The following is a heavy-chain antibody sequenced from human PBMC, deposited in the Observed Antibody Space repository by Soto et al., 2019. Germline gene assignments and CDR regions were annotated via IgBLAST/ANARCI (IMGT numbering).Heavy chain of an antibody. V-gene: IGHV3-30*18. J-gene: IGHJ4*02. CDR1: GFTFSSYG. Sequence: HPGGSLRLSCAASGFTFSSYGMHWVRQAPGKGLEWVAVISYDGSNKYYADSVKGRFTISRDNSKNTLYLQMNSLRAEDTAVYYCAKGSLRYCSSTSCSQIDYWGQGTLVTVSS. D-gene: IGHD2-2*01. CDR2: ISYDGSNK. CDR3: AKGSLRYCSSTSCSQIDY.